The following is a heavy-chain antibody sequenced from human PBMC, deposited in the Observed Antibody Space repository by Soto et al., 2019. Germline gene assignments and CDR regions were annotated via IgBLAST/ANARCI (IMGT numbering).Heavy chain of an antibody. CDR1: GFTFSSFA. J-gene: IGHJ4*02. CDR3: ATHLTTYLLFPFDY. D-gene: IGHD2-21*01. CDR2: ITGDGNST. V-gene: IGHV3-23*01. Sequence: DVQLLESGGILVQPGGSLRLSCTGSGFTFSSFAFSWVRRSPGKGLEWVSAITGDGNSTYYADSARGRFTIARDNSRSTLYLQMNSRRAEDTAVYYCATHLTTYLLFPFDYWGQGTLVTVSS.